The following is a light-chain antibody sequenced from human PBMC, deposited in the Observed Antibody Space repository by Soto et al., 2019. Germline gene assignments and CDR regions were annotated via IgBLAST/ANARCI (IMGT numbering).Light chain of an antibody. V-gene: IGKV1-13*02. CDR2: DAY. CDR1: QGISSA. J-gene: IGKJ5*01. Sequence: AIQLTQSPSSQSASIGDRVTITCRAGQGISSALAWYQHKPGKAPKLLIYDAYSLESGVPSRFSGSGSGTDFTLTISSLQPEDFATYYCQQFNTYPITFGQGTRLEIK. CDR3: QQFNTYPIT.